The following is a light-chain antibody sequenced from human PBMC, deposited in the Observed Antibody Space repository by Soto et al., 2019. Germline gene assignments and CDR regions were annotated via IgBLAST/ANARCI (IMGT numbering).Light chain of an antibody. CDR1: SSDVGGYNY. CDR2: DVS. J-gene: IGLJ1*01. CDR3: SSYTSRSLYV. V-gene: IGLV2-14*01. Sequence: QSAMTQPASVSGSPGQSLTISCTGTSSDVGGYNYVAWYQQHPGKAPKLMIYDVSNRPSGVSNRFSGSKSGNTASLTNSGVQTEDQADYYCSSYTSRSLYVFGTGTKVTV.